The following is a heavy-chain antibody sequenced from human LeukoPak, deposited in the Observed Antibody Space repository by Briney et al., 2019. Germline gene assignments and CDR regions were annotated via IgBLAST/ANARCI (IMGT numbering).Heavy chain of an antibody. D-gene: IGHD2-15*01. CDR2: IKSKTDGGTT. J-gene: IGHJ4*02. CDR1: GFTFGNAW. Sequence: GGSLRLSCAASGFTFGNAWMTWVRQAPGKGLEWVGRIKSKTDGGTTDYAAPVKGRFTISRDDSKNTLYLQMNSLKTEDTAVYYCTTPGYCSGGSCYSDYWGQGTLVTVSS. V-gene: IGHV3-15*01. CDR3: TTPGYCSGGSCYSDY.